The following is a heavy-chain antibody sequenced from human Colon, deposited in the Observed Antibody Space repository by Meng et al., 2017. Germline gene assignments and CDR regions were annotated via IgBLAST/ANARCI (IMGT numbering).Heavy chain of an antibody. CDR2: IYHSGST. V-gene: IGHV4-4*02. Sequence: QASVPGLVRPSGTLSLTCAVSGDSIRSSNWGSWVRQPPGRGLEWIGEIYHSGSTNYNPSLKNRLSLTVDKSKNQFSLTLHSVTAADTAVYYCARVIYASGNMAHLDCWGQGTLVTVSS. CDR3: ARVIYASGNMAHLDC. J-gene: IGHJ4*02. D-gene: IGHD3-10*01. CDR1: GDSIRSSNW.